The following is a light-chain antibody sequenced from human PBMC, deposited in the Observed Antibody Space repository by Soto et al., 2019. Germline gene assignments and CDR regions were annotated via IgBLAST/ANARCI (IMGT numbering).Light chain of an antibody. CDR1: QSVSSY. Sequence: EIVLTQSPGTLSLSPGEGATLSCRASQSVSSYLAWYQQKPGQAPRLLIYGASSRATGIPDRFSGTGSETDFTLTISRLEPEDFAVYYCQQYDNSPITFGQGTRLEIK. CDR2: GAS. J-gene: IGKJ5*01. V-gene: IGKV3-20*01. CDR3: QQYDNSPIT.